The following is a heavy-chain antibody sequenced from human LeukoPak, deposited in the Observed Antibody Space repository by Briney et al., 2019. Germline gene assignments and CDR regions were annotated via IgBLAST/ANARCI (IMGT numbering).Heavy chain of an antibody. CDR2: MNPNSGNT. CDR3: ARRMYSSSFGWFDP. D-gene: IGHD6-6*01. V-gene: IGHV1-8*01. CDR1: GYTFTSYD. J-gene: IGHJ5*02. Sequence: GASVKVSCKASGYTFTSYDINWVRQATGQGLEWMGWMNPNSGNTGYAQKFQGGVTMTRNTSISTAYKELSSLRSEDTAVYYCARRMYSSSFGWFDPWGQGTLVTVSS.